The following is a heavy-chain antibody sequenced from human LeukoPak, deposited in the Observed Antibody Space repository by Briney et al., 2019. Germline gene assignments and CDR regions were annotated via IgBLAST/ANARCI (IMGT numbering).Heavy chain of an antibody. CDR3: AKDGVRGVVTYYFDY. J-gene: IGHJ4*02. V-gene: IGHV3-48*01. CDR2: ITSDSRTI. Sequence: GGSLRLSCAASGFTFSYYEMKWVRQAPGKGLEWLSSITSDSRTIYYADSVKGRFTISRDNSKNTLYLQMNRLRAEDTAVYYCAKDGVRGVVTYYFDYWGQGTLVTVSS. D-gene: IGHD3-3*01. CDR1: GFTFSYYE.